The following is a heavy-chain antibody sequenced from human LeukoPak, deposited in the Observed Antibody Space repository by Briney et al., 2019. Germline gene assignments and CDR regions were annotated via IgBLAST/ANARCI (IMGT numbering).Heavy chain of an antibody. J-gene: IGHJ4*02. CDR3: ARAVGASEGVDY. D-gene: IGHD1-26*01. CDR2: INQDGSEK. V-gene: IGHV3-7*03. CDR1: GFTFTNYW. Sequence: PGGSLRLSCAASGFTFTNYWMSWVRQAPGKGLEWVANINQDGSEKYYVDSVKGRFTISRDNAKNSLYLQMNSLRAEDTAVYYCARAVGASEGVDYWGQGTLVTVSS.